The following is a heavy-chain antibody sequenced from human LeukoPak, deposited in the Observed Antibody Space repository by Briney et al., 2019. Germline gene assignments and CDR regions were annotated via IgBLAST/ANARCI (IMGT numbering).Heavy chain of an antibody. CDR1: GFTFSSYA. D-gene: IGHD3-10*01. CDR2: ISGSGGST. J-gene: IGHJ4*02. Sequence: PGGSLRLSCAASGFTFSSYAMSWVHQAPGKGLEWVSAISGSGGSTYYTDSVKGRFTISRDNSKNTLYLQMNSLRAEDTAVYYCAKWSQGFGELFVDYWGQGTLVTVSS. V-gene: IGHV3-23*01. CDR3: AKWSQGFGELFVDY.